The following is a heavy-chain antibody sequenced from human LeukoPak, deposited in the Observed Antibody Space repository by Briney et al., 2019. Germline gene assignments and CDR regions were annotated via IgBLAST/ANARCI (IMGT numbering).Heavy chain of an antibody. Sequence: PGGSLRLSCAASGFTFSSYAMHWVRQAPGKGLEWVAVISYDGSNKYYADSVKGRFTISRDNSKNTLYLQMNSLRAEDTAVYYCARGAFQFGAAAAIYYYYYGMDVWGQGTTVTVSS. CDR1: GFTFSSYA. D-gene: IGHD6-13*01. CDR3: ARGAFQFGAAAAIYYYYYGMDV. CDR2: ISYDGSNK. V-gene: IGHV3-30*04. J-gene: IGHJ6*02.